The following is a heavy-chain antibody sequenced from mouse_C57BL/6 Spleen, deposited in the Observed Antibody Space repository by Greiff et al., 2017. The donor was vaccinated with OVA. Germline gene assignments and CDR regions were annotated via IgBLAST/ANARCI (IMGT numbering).Heavy chain of an antibody. V-gene: IGHV6-6*01. CDR1: GFTFSDAW. Sequence: EVKLMESGGGLVQPGGSMKLSCAASGFTFSDAWMDWVRQSPEKGLEWVAEIRNKANNHATYYAESVKGRFTISRDDSKSSVYLQMNSLRAEDTGIYYCTRLDYDYEGYAMDYWGQGTSVTVSS. J-gene: IGHJ4*01. CDR3: TRLDYDYEGYAMDY. CDR2: IRNKANNHAT. D-gene: IGHD2-4*01.